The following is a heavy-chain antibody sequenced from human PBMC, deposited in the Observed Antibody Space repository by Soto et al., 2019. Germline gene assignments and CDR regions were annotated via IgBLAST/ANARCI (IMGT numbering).Heavy chain of an antibody. CDR2: INPSGGST. D-gene: IGHD3-22*01. CDR1: GYTFTSYY. J-gene: IGHJ4*02. Sequence: ASVKVSCKASGYTFTSYYMHWGRQAPGQGLEWMGIINPSGGSTSYAQKFQGRVTMTRDTSTSTVYMELSSLRSEDTAVYYCARVQTYYYDSSGYWSLDYWGQGTLVTVSS. CDR3: ARVQTYYYDSSGYWSLDY. V-gene: IGHV1-46*01.